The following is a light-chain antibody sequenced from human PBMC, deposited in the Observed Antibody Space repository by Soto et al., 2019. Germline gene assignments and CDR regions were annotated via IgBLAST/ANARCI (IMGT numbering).Light chain of an antibody. CDR3: QQFGSSPLFT. CDR2: GAS. CDR1: QSVSSSY. Sequence: EIVLTQSPGTLSLSPGERATLSCRASQSVSSSYLAWYQQKPGQAPRLLIYGASSRATVIPDGFSGSGSGTDFTLTISRLEPEDFAVYYCQQFGSSPLFTFGPGTKVDVK. J-gene: IGKJ3*01. V-gene: IGKV3-20*01.